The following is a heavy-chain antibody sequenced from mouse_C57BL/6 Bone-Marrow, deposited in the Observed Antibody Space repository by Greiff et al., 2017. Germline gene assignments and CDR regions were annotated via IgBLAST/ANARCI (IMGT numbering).Heavy chain of an antibody. CDR2: INPYNGDT. CDR1: GYSFTGYF. J-gene: IGHJ4*01. Sequence: EVQLQQSGPELVKPGDSVKISCKASGYSFTGYFMNWVMQSHGKSLEWIGRINPYNGDTFYNQKFKGKATLTVDKSSSTAHMELRSLISEDSAVYYCARPLLFYGSSGYAMDYWGQGTSVTVSS. CDR3: ARPLLFYGSSGYAMDY. V-gene: IGHV1-20*01. D-gene: IGHD1-1*01.